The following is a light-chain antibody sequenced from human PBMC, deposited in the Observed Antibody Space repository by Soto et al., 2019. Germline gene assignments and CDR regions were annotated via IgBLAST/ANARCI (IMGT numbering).Light chain of an antibody. Sequence: EIVMTQSPATLSVSPGERATLSCRASQRVSSNLAWYQQKPGQAPRLLIYGVSTRATGIPARFSGSGSGTELTLTISSLQSEDSAVYYCQQYKNWLALTFGGGTKVEIK. J-gene: IGKJ4*01. CDR1: QRVSSN. CDR3: QQYKNWLALT. CDR2: GVS. V-gene: IGKV3-15*01.